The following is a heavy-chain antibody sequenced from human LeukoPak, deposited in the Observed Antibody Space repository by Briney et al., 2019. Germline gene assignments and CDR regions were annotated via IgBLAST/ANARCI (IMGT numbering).Heavy chain of an antibody. D-gene: IGHD2-15*01. J-gene: IGHJ4*02. V-gene: IGHV3-7*01. CDR1: GFSFSAYL. CDR2: INPAGSET. Sequence: GGSLRLSCAASGFSFSAYLMTWGRQAPGTGLEWVANINPAGSETYYVDPVRGRFSISRDNAKNLVYLQMNSLRAEDTAVYHCARFGYVAAVDVWGQGTPVTVSS. CDR3: ARFGYVAAVDV.